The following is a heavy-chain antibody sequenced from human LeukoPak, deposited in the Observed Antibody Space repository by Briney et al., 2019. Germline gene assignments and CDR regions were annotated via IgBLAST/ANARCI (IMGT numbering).Heavy chain of an antibody. CDR3: ARGDPSSGITY. J-gene: IGHJ4*02. V-gene: IGHV4-34*01. CDR1: GGSFSSYY. Sequence: SETLSLTCAVYGGSFSSYYWSWVRQSPGKGLEWIGEINNPGSTKYNPSLKSRVTISVDTSKNQFSLKVSSVTAADTAVYYCARGDPSSGITYWGRGTLVTVSS. D-gene: IGHD1-26*01. CDR2: INNPGST.